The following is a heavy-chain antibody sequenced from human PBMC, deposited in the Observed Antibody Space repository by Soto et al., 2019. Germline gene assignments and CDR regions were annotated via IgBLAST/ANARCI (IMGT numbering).Heavy chain of an antibody. CDR3: ARSEQWLEGNWFDP. Sequence: SETLSLTCSVSGGSISSGGYYWSWIRQHPGKGLEWIGYIYYSGSTYYNPSLKSRVTISVDTSKNQFSLKLSSVTAADTAVYYCARSEQWLEGNWFDPWGQGTLVTVYS. CDR2: IYYSGST. CDR1: GGSISSGGYY. D-gene: IGHD6-19*01. V-gene: IGHV4-31*03. J-gene: IGHJ5*02.